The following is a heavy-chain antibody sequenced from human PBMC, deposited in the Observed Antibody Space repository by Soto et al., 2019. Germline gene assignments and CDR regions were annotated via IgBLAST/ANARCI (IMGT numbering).Heavy chain of an antibody. V-gene: IGHV3-74*01. J-gene: IGHJ4*02. D-gene: IGHD1-1*01. CDR3: TRDTTGPDDH. CDR2: INPDGSTT. Sequence: EVQLVESGGGLVQPGGSLRLSCAASGFTLSRYWVHWVRQVPGKGLVWVSRINPDGSTTNYADSVKGRFTVSRDNAKNTVYLHMNSLRAEDTAVYYCTRDTTGPDDHWGQGTWVTVSS. CDR1: GFTLSRYW.